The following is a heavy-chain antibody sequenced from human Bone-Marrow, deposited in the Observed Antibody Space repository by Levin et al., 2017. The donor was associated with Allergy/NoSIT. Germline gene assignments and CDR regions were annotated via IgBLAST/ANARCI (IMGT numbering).Heavy chain of an antibody. CDR1: GGSISSGGNY. CDR2: IYHSGNT. D-gene: IGHD1/OR15-1a*01. CDR3: TREDGSTIDY. J-gene: IGHJ4*02. V-gene: IGHV4-31*03. Sequence: QTLSLTCTVSGGSISSGGNYWSWIRQQPGKGLEWIGYIYHSGNTYYNPSLKSRVMISVDTSKNQFSLKVSSVTAADTAVYYCTREDGSTIDYWGQGILVTVSS.